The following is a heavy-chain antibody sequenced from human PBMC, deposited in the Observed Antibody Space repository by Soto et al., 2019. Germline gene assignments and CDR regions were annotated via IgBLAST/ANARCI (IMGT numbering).Heavy chain of an antibody. J-gene: IGHJ6*02. D-gene: IGHD3-3*01. CDR2: MDPNSGST. Sequence: QAQLVQSGAEVKKPGASVKVSCKASGYTFTSYDINWVRQAPGQGLEWLGGMDPNSGSTGYAQNFLGRVTMTRNISINTAQMELSSLRSEDTAVYYCVRERKFDFWRKGLDVWGQGTTVTVSS. V-gene: IGHV1-8*01. CDR3: VRERKFDFWRKGLDV. CDR1: GYTFTSYD.